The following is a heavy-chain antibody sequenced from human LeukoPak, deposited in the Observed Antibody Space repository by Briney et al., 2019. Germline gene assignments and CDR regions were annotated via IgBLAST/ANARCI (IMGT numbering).Heavy chain of an antibody. CDR3: ATVLYCSGGSCYHNWFDP. Sequence: SVKVSCKASGGTFSSYAISWVRQAPGQGLEWMGGIIPIFGTANYAQKFQGRVTMTEDTSTDTAYMELSSLRSEDTAVYYCATVLYCSGGSCYHNWFDPWGQGTLVTVSS. CDR2: IIPIFGTA. J-gene: IGHJ5*02. V-gene: IGHV1-69*06. CDR1: GGTFSSYA. D-gene: IGHD2-15*01.